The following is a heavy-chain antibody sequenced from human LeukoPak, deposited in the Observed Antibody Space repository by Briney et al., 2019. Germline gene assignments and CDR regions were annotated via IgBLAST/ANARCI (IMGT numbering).Heavy chain of an antibody. CDR2: IYYSGST. V-gene: IGHV4-59*13. Sequence: SETLSLTCTVSGDSISVYYWSWIRQPPGKGLEWIGNIYYSGSTNYNPSLKSRVTISVDTSKNQFPLKLSSVTAADTAVYYCARDHYYDSSGYYRPFDIWGQGTMVTVSS. CDR1: GDSISVYY. CDR3: ARDHYYDSSGYYRPFDI. D-gene: IGHD3-22*01. J-gene: IGHJ3*02.